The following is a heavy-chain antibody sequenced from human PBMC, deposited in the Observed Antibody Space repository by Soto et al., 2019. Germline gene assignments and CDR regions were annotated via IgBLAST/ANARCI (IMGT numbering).Heavy chain of an antibody. CDR2: IYYSGST. V-gene: IGHV4-30-4*01. Sequence: TVSGGCLCCGDYYWSLIRQPPGKGLEWIGYIYYSGSTYYNPSLKSRVTISVDTSKNQFSLKLSSVTAADTAVYYCAFSGSRDGYNLGGGLAIDIWGQGTMVTVSS. J-gene: IGHJ3*02. D-gene: IGHD5-12*01. CDR1: GGCLCCGDYY. CDR3: AFSGSRDGYNLGGGLAIDI.